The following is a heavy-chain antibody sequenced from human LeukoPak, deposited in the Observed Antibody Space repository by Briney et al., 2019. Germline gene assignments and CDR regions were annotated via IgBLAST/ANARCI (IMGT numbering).Heavy chain of an antibody. CDR2: INPSGGST. J-gene: IGHJ5*02. CDR3: ARDVAGASGSAYP. Sequence: RASVKVSCKASGYIFTDYYMHWVRQAPGQGLEWMGIINPSGGSTSYAQKFQGRVTMTRDTSTSTVYMELSSLRSEDTAVYYCARDVAGASGSAYPWGQGTLVTVSS. V-gene: IGHV1-46*01. CDR1: GYIFTDYY. D-gene: IGHD5-12*01.